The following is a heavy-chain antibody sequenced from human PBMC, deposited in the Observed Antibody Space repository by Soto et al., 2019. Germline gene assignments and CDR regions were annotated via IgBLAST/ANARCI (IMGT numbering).Heavy chain of an antibody. CDR1: GGTISSGGYS. Sequence: SETLSLTSAVSGGTISSGGYSWSWIRQPPGKGLEWIGYIYHSGSTYYNPSLKSRVTISVDRSKNQFSLKLSSVTAADTAVYYCARVPDRWGQGTLVTVSS. CDR3: ARVPDR. CDR2: IYHSGST. J-gene: IGHJ5*02. D-gene: IGHD2-2*01. V-gene: IGHV4-30-2*01.